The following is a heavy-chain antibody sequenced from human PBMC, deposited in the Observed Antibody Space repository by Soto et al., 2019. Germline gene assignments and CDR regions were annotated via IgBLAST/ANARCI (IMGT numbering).Heavy chain of an antibody. V-gene: IGHV1-18*01. CDR2: VSGYNGNT. CDR1: GYTFTKFV. D-gene: IGHD6-19*01. J-gene: IGHJ4*01. Sequence: VSVKVSLKASGYTFTKFVVSWLRQAPGQGLEWVGWVSGYNGNTNYAHKLLGRVSMTTDTFMRTAYMQLRSLRSDDTAVYFCARDKQSVAVGGISLDYWGDGTMETDSS. CDR3: ARDKQSVAVGGISLDY.